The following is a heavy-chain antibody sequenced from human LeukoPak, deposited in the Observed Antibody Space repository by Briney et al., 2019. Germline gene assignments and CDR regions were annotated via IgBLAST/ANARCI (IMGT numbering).Heavy chain of an antibody. V-gene: IGHV3-23*01. CDR1: GFTFDDYT. CDR2: ISGSDSRT. J-gene: IGHJ4*02. Sequence: GGSLRLSCAASGFTFDDYTMHWVRQAPGKGLEWVSAISGSDSRTYYADSVKGRFTISRDPSKNTLYLQMNSLRAEDTAVYYCAKVSDSSGWYYFDYWGQGTLVTVSS. D-gene: IGHD6-19*01. CDR3: AKVSDSSGWYYFDY.